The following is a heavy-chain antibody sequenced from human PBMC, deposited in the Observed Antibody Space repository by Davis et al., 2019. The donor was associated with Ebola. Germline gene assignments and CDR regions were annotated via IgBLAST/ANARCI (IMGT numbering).Heavy chain of an antibody. V-gene: IGHV1-46*01. J-gene: IGHJ6*03. Sequence: ASVKVSCKVSGYTLTELSRHWVRQAPGQGLEWMGIINPSGGSTSYAQKFQGRVTMTRDTSTSTVYMELSSLRSEDTAVYYCATTRGSGSYGYYYYYMDVWGKGTTVTVSS. CDR1: GYTLTELS. CDR2: INPSGGST. CDR3: ATTRGSGSYGYYYYYMDV. D-gene: IGHD3-10*01.